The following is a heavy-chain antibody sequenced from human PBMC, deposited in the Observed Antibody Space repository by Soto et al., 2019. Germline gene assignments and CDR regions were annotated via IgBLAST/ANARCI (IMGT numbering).Heavy chain of an antibody. CDR1: GGSFSGYY. Sequence: QVQLQQWGAGLLKPSETLSLTCAVYGGSFSGYYWSWIRQPPGKGLEWIGEINHSGSTNYNPSLTIRATLSVDTSTNPFSLKLSSVTAADTAVYYCARRSAAGPWGQGTLVTVSS. CDR2: INHSGST. V-gene: IGHV4-34*01. J-gene: IGHJ5*02. D-gene: IGHD6-25*01. CDR3: ARRSAAGP.